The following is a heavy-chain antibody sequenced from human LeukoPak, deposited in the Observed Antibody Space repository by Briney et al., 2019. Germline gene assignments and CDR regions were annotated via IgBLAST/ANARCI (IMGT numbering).Heavy chain of an antibody. CDR2: IYTSGST. CDR1: GGSISSYY. CDR3: ARDGGIAAAGNWFDP. J-gene: IGHJ5*02. Sequence: SETLPLTCTVSGGSISSYYWSWIRQPAGKGLEWIGRIYTSGSTNYNPSLKSRVTISVDKSKNQFSLKLSSVTAADTAVYYCARDGGIAAAGNWFDPWGQGTLVTVSS. D-gene: IGHD6-13*01. V-gene: IGHV4-4*07.